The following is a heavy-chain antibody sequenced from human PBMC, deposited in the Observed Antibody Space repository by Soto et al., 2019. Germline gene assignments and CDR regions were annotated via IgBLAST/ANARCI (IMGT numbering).Heavy chain of an antibody. V-gene: IGHV1-69*06. D-gene: IGHD3-3*01. CDR3: ARSTIFGAWFDP. J-gene: IGHJ5*02. CDR1: VGTFSSYA. CDR2: IIPIFGTA. Sequence: GASVKVSCKASVGTFSSYAISWVRQAPGQGLEWMGGIIPIFGTANYAQKFQGRVTITADKSTSTAYMELSSLRSEDTAVYYCARSTIFGAWFDPWGQGTLVTVSS.